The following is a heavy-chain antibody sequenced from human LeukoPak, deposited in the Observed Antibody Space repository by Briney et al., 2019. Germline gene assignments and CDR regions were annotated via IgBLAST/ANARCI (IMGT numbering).Heavy chain of an antibody. D-gene: IGHD3-22*01. CDR2: ISWNSGSI. J-gene: IGHJ4*02. Sequence: GGSLRLSCAASGFTFDDYAMHWVRQAPGKGLEWVSGISWNSGSIGYADSVKGRFTISRDNAKNSLYLQINSLRTEDTALYYCAKSGRYYDSSGLIDYWGQGTLVTVSS. CDR3: AKSGRYYDSSGLIDY. V-gene: IGHV3-9*01. CDR1: GFTFDDYA.